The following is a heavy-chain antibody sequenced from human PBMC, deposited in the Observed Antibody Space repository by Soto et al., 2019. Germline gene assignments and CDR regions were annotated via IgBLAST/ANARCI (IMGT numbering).Heavy chain of an antibody. Sequence: SETLSLTCTVSGGSISSYYWSWIRQPPGKGLEWIGYIYYSGSTNYNPSLKSRVTISVDTSKNQFSLKLSSVTAADTAVYYCARSPAEYYYDSSGYYVARWGQGTLVTVSS. CDR3: ARSPAEYYYDSSGYYVAR. CDR1: GGSISSYY. J-gene: IGHJ4*02. D-gene: IGHD3-22*01. V-gene: IGHV4-59*01. CDR2: IYYSGST.